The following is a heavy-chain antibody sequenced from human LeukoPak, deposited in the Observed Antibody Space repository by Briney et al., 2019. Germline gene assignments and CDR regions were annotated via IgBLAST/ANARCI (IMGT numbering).Heavy chain of an antibody. CDR1: GFTFTNYA. CDR3: SKDRSIGTYYTFDR. D-gene: IGHD1-26*01. CDR2: ISASGVMT. Sequence: PGGSLRLSCAASGFTFTNYAMTWVRQAPGKGLEWVSSISASGVMTYYADSVKGRFTVSRDNSKNSLYLQMSSLTAADTAVYYCSKDRSIGTYYTFDRWGQGTLVTVSS. V-gene: IGHV3-23*01. J-gene: IGHJ4*02.